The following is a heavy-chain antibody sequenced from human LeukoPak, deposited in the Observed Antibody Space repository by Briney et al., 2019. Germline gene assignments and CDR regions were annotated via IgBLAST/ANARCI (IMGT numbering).Heavy chain of an antibody. CDR3: ARAPNDIMIVVVHYAFDI. CDR2: IYYSGST. CDR1: GGSISSSSYY. D-gene: IGHD3-22*01. Sequence: MPSETLSLTCTVSGGSISSSSYYWGWIRQPPGKGLEWIGSIYYSGSTYYNPSLKSRVTISLDTSKNQFSLRLSSVTAADTALYYCARAPNDIMIVVVHYAFDIWGQGTMVTVSS. V-gene: IGHV4-39*07. J-gene: IGHJ3*02.